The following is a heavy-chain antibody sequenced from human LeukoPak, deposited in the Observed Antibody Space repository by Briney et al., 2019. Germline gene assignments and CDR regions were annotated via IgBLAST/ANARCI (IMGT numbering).Heavy chain of an antibody. J-gene: IGHJ4*02. CDR3: TRDRGGSPTDVFDY. D-gene: IGHD2-15*01. V-gene: IGHV3-23*01. CDR2: ITDVGDI. Sequence: PGGSLRLSCAASGFTFSSYAMSWVRQAPGKGLEWVSTITDVGDIFYTYSVRGRFTISRDNSKNTVYMQMDGLRAEDTAVYYCTRDRGGSPTDVFDYWGQGTLVTVSS. CDR1: GFTFSSYA.